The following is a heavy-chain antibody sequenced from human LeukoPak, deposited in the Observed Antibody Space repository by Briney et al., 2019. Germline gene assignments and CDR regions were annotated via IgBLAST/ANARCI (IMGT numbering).Heavy chain of an antibody. D-gene: IGHD4-17*01. V-gene: IGHV3-30*02. J-gene: IGHJ4*02. CDR1: GFIFDDYG. CDR3: AKVSATVD. CDR2: IRYDGSNK. Sequence: GGSLRLSCAASGFIFDDYGMSWVRQAPGKGLEWVAFIRYDGSNKYYADSVKGRFTISRDNSKNTLYLQMNSLRAEDTAVYYCAKVSATVDWGQGTLVTVSS.